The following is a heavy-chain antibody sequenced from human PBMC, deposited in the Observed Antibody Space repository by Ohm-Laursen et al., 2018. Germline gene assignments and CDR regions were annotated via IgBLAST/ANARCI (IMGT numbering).Heavy chain of an antibody. Sequence: SLRLSCAASGFTFGDYGLHWVRQAPGKGLEWVSSITWDSGSIGYADSVEGRFTVSRDNAKSAVYLQMNSLRPEDTAFYYCAKDDLGSIDYWGQGTLVTVSS. V-gene: IGHV3-9*01. CDR3: AKDDLGSIDY. CDR2: ITWDSGSI. CDR1: GFTFGDYG. D-gene: IGHD7-27*01. J-gene: IGHJ4*02.